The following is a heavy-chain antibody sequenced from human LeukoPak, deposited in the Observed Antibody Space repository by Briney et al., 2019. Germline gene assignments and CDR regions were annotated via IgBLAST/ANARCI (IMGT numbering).Heavy chain of an antibody. CDR3: ARGGAGYCSSTSCPIENFDY. V-gene: IGHV4-59*01. Sequence: SETLSLTCTVSGGSISSYYWSWIRQPPGKGLEWIGYIYYSGSTNYNPSLKSRVTISVDTSKNQFSLKLSSETAADTAVYYCARGGAGYCSSTSCPIENFDYWGQGTLVTVSS. CDR2: IYYSGST. J-gene: IGHJ4*02. CDR1: GGSISSYY. D-gene: IGHD2-2*01.